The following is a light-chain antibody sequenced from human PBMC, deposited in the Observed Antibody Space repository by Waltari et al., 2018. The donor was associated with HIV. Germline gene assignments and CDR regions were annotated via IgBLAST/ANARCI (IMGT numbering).Light chain of an antibody. V-gene: IGLV3-1*01. CDR2: QDS. CDR3: QAWDSNSVV. Sequence: SYEVTQPPSVSVSPGHPASLNCSGDKLGAKFSSWYQQRPGQAPKLVIYQDSRRPSGIPERFSGSSSGDTATLTITGTQTMDEADYYCQAWDSNSVVFGGGTKLTVL. CDR1: KLGAKF. J-gene: IGLJ2*01.